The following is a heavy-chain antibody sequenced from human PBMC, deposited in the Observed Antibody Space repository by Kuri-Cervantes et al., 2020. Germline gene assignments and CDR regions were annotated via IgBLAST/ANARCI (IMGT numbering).Heavy chain of an antibody. Sequence: GESLKISCAASGFTFSDYYMSWIRQAPGKGLEWVSYISSSGSTIYYADPVKGRFTISRDNAKNSLYLQMISLRAEDTAVYYCARASGSGSYDCWGQGTLVTVSS. J-gene: IGHJ4*02. CDR3: ARASGSGSYDC. CDR1: GFTFSDYY. D-gene: IGHD3-10*01. CDR2: ISSSGSTI. V-gene: IGHV3-11*01.